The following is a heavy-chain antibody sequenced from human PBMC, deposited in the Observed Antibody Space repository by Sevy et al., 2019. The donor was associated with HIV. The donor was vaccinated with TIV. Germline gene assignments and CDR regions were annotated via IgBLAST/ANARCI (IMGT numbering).Heavy chain of an antibody. Sequence: GGSLRLSCAASGFTFSSYSMNWVRQAPGKGLEWVSYISISSSTIYYADSVKGRFTISRDNAKNSLYLQMNSLRDEDTAVYYCARDQDYYDSSGYSYYFDYWGQGTLVTVSS. V-gene: IGHV3-48*02. CDR2: ISISSSTI. D-gene: IGHD3-22*01. CDR1: GFTFSSYS. J-gene: IGHJ4*02. CDR3: ARDQDYYDSSGYSYYFDY.